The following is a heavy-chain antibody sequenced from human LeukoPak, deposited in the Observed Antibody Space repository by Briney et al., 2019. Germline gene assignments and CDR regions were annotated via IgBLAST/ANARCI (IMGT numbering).Heavy chain of an antibody. CDR2: IRYDGSNK. CDR3: AKGVVPAAIPFDY. CDR1: GFTFTSYG. V-gene: IGHV3-30*02. J-gene: IGHJ4*02. Sequence: GGSLRLSWAASGFTFTSYGMHWVRQAPGKGLEWVAFIRYDGSNKYYADSVKGRFTISRDNSKNTLYLLMNSLRAEDTAVYYCAKGVVPAAIPFDYWGQGTLVTVSS. D-gene: IGHD2-2*01.